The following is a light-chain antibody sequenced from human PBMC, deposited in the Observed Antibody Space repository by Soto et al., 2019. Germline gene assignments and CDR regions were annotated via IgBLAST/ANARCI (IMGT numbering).Light chain of an antibody. V-gene: IGLV2-14*01. CDR1: SSDVGGYNY. Sequence: QSVLTQPASVSGSPGQSIAISCTGTSSDVGGYNYVSWYQQHPGKAPKLMIPEVSNRPSGVSDRFSGSKSGNTASLTISGLQADDEADYYCSSHTSYSTRVFGTGTKLTVL. CDR2: EVS. J-gene: IGLJ1*01. CDR3: SSHTSYSTRV.